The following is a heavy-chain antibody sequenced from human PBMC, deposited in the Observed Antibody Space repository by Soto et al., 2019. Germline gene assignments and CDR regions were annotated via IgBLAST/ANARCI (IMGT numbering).Heavy chain of an antibody. V-gene: IGHV3-11*01. J-gene: IGHJ3*02. CDR1: GFTSSDYY. Sequence: GGSLRLSCAASGFTSSDYYMSWIRQAPGKGLEWVSYISSSGSTIYYADSVKGRCAISRGNAKNSPYLQMNSLRAEDTAVYYCATSGIAVDDAFDIWGQGTMVTVSS. CDR3: ATSGIAVDDAFDI. D-gene: IGHD6-19*01. CDR2: ISSSGSTI.